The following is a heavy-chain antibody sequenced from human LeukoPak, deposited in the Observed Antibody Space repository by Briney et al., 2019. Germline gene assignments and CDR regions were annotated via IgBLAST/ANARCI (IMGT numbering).Heavy chain of an antibody. CDR3: ARTYYYDSSGSHDFDH. D-gene: IGHD3-22*01. Sequence: ASVKVSCKASGYTFTSYYMHWVRQAPGQGLEWMGIINPSGGSTSYAQKFQGRVTMTRDTSTSTVYMELSSLRSEDTAVYYCARTYYYDSSGSHDFDHWGQGTLVTVSS. CDR1: GYTFTSYY. CDR2: INPSGGST. V-gene: IGHV1-46*01. J-gene: IGHJ4*02.